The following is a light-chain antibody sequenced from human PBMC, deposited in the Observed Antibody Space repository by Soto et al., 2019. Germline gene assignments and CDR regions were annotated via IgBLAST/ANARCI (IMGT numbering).Light chain of an antibody. J-gene: IGKJ5*01. CDR2: GAN. CDR1: QIVSTY. V-gene: IGKV3D-15*01. Sequence: EIVLTQSPATLSLSPGERGTLSCRASQIVSTYLAWYQQKPGQAPRLLIYGANNRTTGIPNRFSGSASGTDFALTITNLQPEDFAVYYCQEYINWPPLTFGHRTRLGIK. CDR3: QEYINWPPLT.